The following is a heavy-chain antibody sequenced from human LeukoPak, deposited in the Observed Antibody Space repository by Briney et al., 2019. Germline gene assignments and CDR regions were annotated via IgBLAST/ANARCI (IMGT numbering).Heavy chain of an antibody. Sequence: PGGTLRLSCAASGFTFSSYGMSWVRQAPGKRLEWVSAISGSGGSTYYADSVKGRFTISRDNSKNTLYLQMNSLRAEDTAVYYCAKQYGGNPIFDYWGQGTLVTVSS. CDR2: ISGSGGST. D-gene: IGHD4-23*01. CDR1: GFTFSSYG. J-gene: IGHJ4*02. CDR3: AKQYGGNPIFDY. V-gene: IGHV3-23*01.